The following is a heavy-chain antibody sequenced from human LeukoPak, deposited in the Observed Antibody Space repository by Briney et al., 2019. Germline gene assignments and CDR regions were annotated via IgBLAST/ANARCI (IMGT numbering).Heavy chain of an antibody. CDR2: IYHSGST. CDR3: ARDTEDSSGWYDY. J-gene: IGHJ4*02. D-gene: IGHD6-19*01. Sequence: SETLSLTCAVSGGSISSSNWWSWVRQPPGKGLEWIGEIYHSGSTNYNPSLKSRVTISVDKSKNQFSLKLSSVTAADTAVYYCARDTEDSSGWYDYWGQGTLVTVSS. CDR1: GGSISSSNW. V-gene: IGHV4-4*02.